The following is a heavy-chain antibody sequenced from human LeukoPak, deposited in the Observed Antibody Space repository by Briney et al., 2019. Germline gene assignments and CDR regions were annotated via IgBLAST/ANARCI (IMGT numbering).Heavy chain of an antibody. Sequence: GGSLRLSCLASGFTFSNFAMHWVRQGPGKGLEYVSGISRTGGGTYYADSVQGRFTISRDNSKNTQYLQMSSLRPEDTAVYYCVYQVMGAVEWGQGTLVTVSS. CDR1: GFTFSNFA. CDR2: ISRTGGGT. V-gene: IGHV3-64D*09. CDR3: VYQVMGAVE. D-gene: IGHD1-26*01. J-gene: IGHJ1*01.